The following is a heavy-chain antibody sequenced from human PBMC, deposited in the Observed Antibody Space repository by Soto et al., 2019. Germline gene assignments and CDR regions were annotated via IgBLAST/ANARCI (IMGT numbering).Heavy chain of an antibody. Sequence: GGSLRHSCFVSGFSFSSVWMTWVRQAPGKGLECVANIKYDGSEEYYVDSVKGRFTISRDNAKNSLYLQMNSLRDEDSAVYYCVTDLNWQGHWGQGT. CDR3: VTDLNWQGH. CDR1: GFSFSSVW. V-gene: IGHV3-7*01. CDR2: IKYDGSEE. J-gene: IGHJ4*02.